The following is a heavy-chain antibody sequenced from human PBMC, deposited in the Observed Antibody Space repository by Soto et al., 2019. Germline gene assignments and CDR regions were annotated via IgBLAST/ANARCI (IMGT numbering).Heavy chain of an antibody. CDR1: GYTFTIYA. CDR3: AREGIVGDYYYYGMDV. D-gene: IGHD3-16*02. CDR2: INAGNGNT. Sequence: SVKGSRKAAGYTFTIYARHWWRQAPGQRLEWMGWINAGNGNTKYSQKFQGRVTITRDTSASTAYMELSSLRSEDTAVYYCAREGIVGDYYYYGMDVWGQGPTVTVSS. J-gene: IGHJ6*02. V-gene: IGHV1-3*01.